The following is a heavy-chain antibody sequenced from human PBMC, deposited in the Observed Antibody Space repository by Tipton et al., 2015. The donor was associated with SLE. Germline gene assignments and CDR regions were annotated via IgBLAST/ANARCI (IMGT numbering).Heavy chain of an antibody. CDR3: ARGLDCSSTSCYMYYYYYGMDV. CDR2: IYSGDST. CDR1: GFTVSSNY. D-gene: IGHD2-2*02. V-gene: IGHV3-53*03. Sequence: SGFTVSSNYMSWVRQAPGKGLEWVSVIYSGDSTYYADSVKGRFTISRDNAKNSLFLQMNSLRAEDTAVYYCARGLDCSSTSCYMYYYYYGMDVWGQGTTVTVSS. J-gene: IGHJ6*02.